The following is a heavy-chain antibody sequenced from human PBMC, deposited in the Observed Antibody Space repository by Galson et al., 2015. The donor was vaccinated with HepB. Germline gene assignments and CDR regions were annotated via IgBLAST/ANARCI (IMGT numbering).Heavy chain of an antibody. V-gene: IGHV4-61*02. CDR2: IYTSGTT. J-gene: IGHJ4*02. D-gene: IGHD3-10*01. Sequence: LSLPCTVSSGSLRSGSYYWTWIRQPAGKGLEWIGRIYTSGTTNYNPSLKSRVTMSQDTSKNQFSLELRTVTAADTAVYYCARDRLGYGSGLFDYWGQGTLVSVSS. CDR1: SGSLRSGSYY. CDR3: ARDRLGYGSGLFDY.